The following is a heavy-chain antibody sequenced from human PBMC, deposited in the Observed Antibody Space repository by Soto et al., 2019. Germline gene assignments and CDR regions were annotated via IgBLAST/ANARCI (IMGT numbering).Heavy chain of an antibody. D-gene: IGHD3-22*01. V-gene: IGHV4-30-4*01. CDR1: GGSISSGDYY. Sequence: LSLTCTVSGGSISSGDYYWSWIRQPPGKGLEWIGYIYYSGSTYYNPSLKSRVTISVDTSKNQFSLKLSSVTAADTAVYYCARDLGAHYYDSSGPGWFDTWGQGTLVTVSS. CDR2: IYYSGST. CDR3: ARDLGAHYYDSSGPGWFDT. J-gene: IGHJ5*02.